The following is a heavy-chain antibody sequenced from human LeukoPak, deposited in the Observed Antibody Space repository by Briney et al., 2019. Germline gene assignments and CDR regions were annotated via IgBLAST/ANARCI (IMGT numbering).Heavy chain of an antibody. CDR1: GFVVSSNY. J-gene: IGHJ4*02. V-gene: IGHV3-53*01. CDR3: ARGILGLIPIDY. Sequence: GGSLRLSCAASGFVVSSNYLAWVRQAPGEGLEWVSFMYSDNNIYYADSVKGRFTISRDNSKNTFYLQMNSLRVEDTAIYYCARGILGLIPIDYWGQGTLVTVSS. CDR2: MYSDNNI. D-gene: IGHD1-26*01.